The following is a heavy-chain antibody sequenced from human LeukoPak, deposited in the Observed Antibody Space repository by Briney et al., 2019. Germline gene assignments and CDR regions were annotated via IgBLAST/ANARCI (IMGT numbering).Heavy chain of an antibody. CDR3: ARHVGQLGLWDQQSSKHNWFDP. D-gene: IGHD6-13*01. CDR1: GGSISSGGYY. V-gene: IGHV4-31*03. Sequence: PSETLSLTCTVSGGSISSGGYYWSWIRQHPGKGLEWIGYIYYSGSTYYNPSLKSRVTISVDTSKNQFSLKLSSVTAADTAVYYCARHVGQLGLWDQQSSKHNWFDPWGQGTLVTVSS. CDR2: IYYSGST. J-gene: IGHJ5*02.